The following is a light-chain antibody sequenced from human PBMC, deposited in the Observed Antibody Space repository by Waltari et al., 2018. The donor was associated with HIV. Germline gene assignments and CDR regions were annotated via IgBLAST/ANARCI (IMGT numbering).Light chain of an antibody. CDR1: RSNIGTNS. CDR2: RNN. V-gene: IGLV1-47*01. J-gene: IGLJ3*02. CDR3: AAWDDSLSGWV. Sequence: QSVLTQPPSASGTPGPRVTLSCSGSRSNIGTNSLYWYQQRPGTAPKLLIYRNNQRPSGVPDRFSGPKSGTSASLAISGLRSEDEADYYCAAWDDSLSGWVFGGGTKLTVL.